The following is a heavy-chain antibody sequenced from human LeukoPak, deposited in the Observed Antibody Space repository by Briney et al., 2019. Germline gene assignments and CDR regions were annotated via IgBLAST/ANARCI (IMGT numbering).Heavy chain of an antibody. J-gene: IGHJ4*02. CDR1: GFTFGTYW. V-gene: IGHV3-74*01. Sequence: PGGSLRLSCGASGFTFGTYWMHWVRQAPGKGLVWVSGINSDGGTTTYADSVKGRFTISRDNAKNTLYLQMNSLRAEDTAVYYCAKGRYYPKDFFDYWGQGTLVTVSS. CDR3: AKGRYYPKDFFDY. D-gene: IGHD3-10*01. CDR2: INSDGGTT.